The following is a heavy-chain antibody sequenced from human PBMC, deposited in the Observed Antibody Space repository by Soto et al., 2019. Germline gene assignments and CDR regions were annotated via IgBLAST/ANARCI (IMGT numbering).Heavy chain of an antibody. CDR3: ARVVVDGGTTSVVPAYNWFDP. CDR1: GGTFSSYA. J-gene: IGHJ5*02. CDR2: IIPIFGTA. Sequence: GASVKVSCKASGGTFSSYAISWVRQAPGQGLEWMGGIIPIFGTANYAQKFQGRVTITADESTSTAYMELSSLRSEDTAVYYCARVVVDGGTTSVVPAYNWFDPWGQGTLVTVSS. D-gene: IGHD2-2*01. V-gene: IGHV1-69*13.